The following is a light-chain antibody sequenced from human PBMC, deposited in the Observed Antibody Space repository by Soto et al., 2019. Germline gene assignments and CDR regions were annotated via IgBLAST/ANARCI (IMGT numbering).Light chain of an antibody. J-gene: IGKJ1*01. CDR1: QGISEY. V-gene: IGKV1-27*01. CDR2: GAS. CDR3: HSYNSIPRT. Sequence: DIQMAQSPSSLSASIGDRVTITCRASQGISEYLAWYQQRPGNAPNLLIYGASILQSGVPSRFSGSGSGTHFTLTISRLQPEDVATYYCHSYNSIPRTVGQGTKVDSK.